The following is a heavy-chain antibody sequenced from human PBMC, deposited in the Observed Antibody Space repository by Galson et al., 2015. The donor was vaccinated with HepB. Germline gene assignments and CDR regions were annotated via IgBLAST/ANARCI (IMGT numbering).Heavy chain of an antibody. CDR1: GYTFTSYA. J-gene: IGHJ4*02. D-gene: IGHD6-19*01. CDR2: INAGNGNT. Sequence: SVKVSCKASGYTFTSYAMHWVRQAPGQRLEWMGWINAGNGNTKYSQKFQGRVTITRDTSASTAYMELSSLRSEDTAVYYCARDEQWLPPMGFDYWGQGTLVTVSS. V-gene: IGHV1-3*01. CDR3: ARDEQWLPPMGFDY.